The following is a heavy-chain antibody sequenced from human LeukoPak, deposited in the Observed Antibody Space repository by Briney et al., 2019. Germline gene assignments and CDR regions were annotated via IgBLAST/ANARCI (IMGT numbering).Heavy chain of an antibody. CDR1: GGSISSGPYY. V-gene: IGHV4-61*02. D-gene: IGHD2-8*02. CDR3: ARDSGAVEDTGVGFDY. CDR2: IYTSGST. J-gene: IGHJ4*02. Sequence: SETLSLTCTVSGGSISSGPYYWNWIRQPAGKGLEWIGRIYTSGSTNYNPSLKSRVTISVDTSKNQFSLKLSSVTAADTAVYYRARDSGAVEDTGVGFDYWGQGTLVTVSS.